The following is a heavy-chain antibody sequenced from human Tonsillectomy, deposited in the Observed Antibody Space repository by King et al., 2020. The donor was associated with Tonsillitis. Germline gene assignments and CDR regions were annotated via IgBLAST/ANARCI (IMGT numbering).Heavy chain of an antibody. CDR2: IRYDGSNK. CDR1: GFTFSSYG. V-gene: IGHV3-30*02. J-gene: IGHJ5*02. D-gene: IGHD6-13*01. CDR3: AKDRGASSSSPLLHNWFDP. Sequence: VQLVESGGGVVQPGGSLRLSCAASGFTFSSYGMHWVRQAPGKGLEWVAFIRYDGSNKYYADSVKGRFTISRDNSKNTLYLQMNSLRAEDTAVYYCAKDRGASSSSPLLHNWFDPWGQGTLVTVSS.